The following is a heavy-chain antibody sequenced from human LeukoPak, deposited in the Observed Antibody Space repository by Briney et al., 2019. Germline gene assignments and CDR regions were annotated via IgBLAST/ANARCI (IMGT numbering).Heavy chain of an antibody. Sequence: GGSLRLSCAASGFAFSGYEMYWVRQAPGKGLEWISYISDTGGAIHYADSVKGRFTISRDNAKNSLYLQMSSLRAEDTAVYYCAKDTSGWPLTWGQGTLVTVSS. D-gene: IGHD6-19*01. J-gene: IGHJ5*02. V-gene: IGHV3-48*03. CDR1: GFAFSGYE. CDR3: AKDTSGWPLT. CDR2: ISDTGGAI.